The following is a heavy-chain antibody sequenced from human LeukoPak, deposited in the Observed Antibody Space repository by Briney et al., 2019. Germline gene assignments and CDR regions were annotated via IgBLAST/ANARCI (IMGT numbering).Heavy chain of an antibody. CDR2: IYWNNDK. Sequence: SGPTLVNPTQTLTLTCTFSGFSLSTSGVGVGWIRQPPGKALEWLALIYWNNDKRYSPSLKSRLTITKDTSKNQVVLTMTNMDPVDTATYYCAHSLRFLDPMTFDYWGQGTLVTVSS. CDR1: GFSLSTSGVG. J-gene: IGHJ4*02. V-gene: IGHV2-5*01. CDR3: AHSLRFLDPMTFDY. D-gene: IGHD3-3*01.